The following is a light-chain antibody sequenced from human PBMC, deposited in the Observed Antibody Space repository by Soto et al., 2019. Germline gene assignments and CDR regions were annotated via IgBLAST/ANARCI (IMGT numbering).Light chain of an antibody. Sequence: QSALTQPASVSGSPGQSITISCTGTNNLVSWYQQHPGKAPKVVVYEGTKRPSGVSNRFSGSNSGGTASLTISGLQAKDEADYYCSSYAGSTSNYAFGTGTKV. CDR1: NNL. J-gene: IGLJ1*01. CDR3: SSYAGSTSNYA. CDR2: EGT. V-gene: IGLV2-14*02.